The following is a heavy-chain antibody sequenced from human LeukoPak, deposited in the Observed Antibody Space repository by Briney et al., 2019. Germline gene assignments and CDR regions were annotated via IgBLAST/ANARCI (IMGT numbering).Heavy chain of an antibody. J-gene: IGHJ6*02. CDR1: GFTFSSYS. D-gene: IGHD3-22*01. CDR3: ARALDLHYYDSSGYYPDYYYYGMDV. Sequence: PGGSLRLSCAASGFTFSSYSMNWVRQAPGKGLEWVSSISSSSSYIYYADSVKGRFTISRDNAKNSLYLQMNSLRAEDTAVYYCARALDLHYYDSSGYYPDYYYYGMDVWGQGTTVTVSS. V-gene: IGHV3-21*01. CDR2: ISSSSSYI.